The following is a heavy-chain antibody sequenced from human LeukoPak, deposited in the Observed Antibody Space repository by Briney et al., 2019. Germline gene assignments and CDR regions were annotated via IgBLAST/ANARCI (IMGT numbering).Heavy chain of an antibody. J-gene: IGHJ4*02. V-gene: IGHV3-23*01. Sequence: GGSLRLSCAASGFTFSSYAMSWVRQAPGKGLEWVSAISGSGGSTYYADSVKGRFTTSRDNSKNTLYLQMNSLRAEDTAVYYCAKDDILTGYPLYYFDYWGQGTLVTVSS. CDR3: AKDDILTGYPLYYFDY. D-gene: IGHD3-9*01. CDR1: GFTFSSYA. CDR2: ISGSGGST.